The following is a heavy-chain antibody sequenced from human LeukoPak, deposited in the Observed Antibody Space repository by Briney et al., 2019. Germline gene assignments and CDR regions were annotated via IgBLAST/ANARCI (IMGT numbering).Heavy chain of an antibody. CDR2: ISAYNGNT. V-gene: IGHV1-18*01. Sequence: ASVKVSCKASGYTFTSYGISWVRQAPGQGLEWMGWISAYNGNTNYAQKLQGRVTMTTDTSTSTAYRELRSLRSDDTAVYYCARDLWFGELTFDYWGQGTLVTVSS. J-gene: IGHJ4*02. D-gene: IGHD3-10*01. CDR1: GYTFTSYG. CDR3: ARDLWFGELTFDY.